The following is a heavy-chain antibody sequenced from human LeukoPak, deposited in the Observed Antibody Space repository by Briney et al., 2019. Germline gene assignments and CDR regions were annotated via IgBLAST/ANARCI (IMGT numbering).Heavy chain of an antibody. Sequence: GGXXXXSCAASGFTFSNYAMTWVRQAPGKGLEWVSGITGSGGSTYYTDPVKGGFTIYRDNSKNKLYMQMNRLRHEDTAVYYCAKESMVAAGNVNYFDYWGQGTLVTVSS. CDR3: AKESMVAAGNVNYFDY. V-gene: IGHV3-23*01. CDR1: GFTFSNYA. J-gene: IGHJ4*02. CDR2: ITGSGGST. D-gene: IGHD6-13*01.